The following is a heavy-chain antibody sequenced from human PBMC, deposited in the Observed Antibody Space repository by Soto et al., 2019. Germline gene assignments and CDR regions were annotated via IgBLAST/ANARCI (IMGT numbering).Heavy chain of an antibody. V-gene: IGHV3-7*01. J-gene: IGHJ4*02. CDR3: ASHTVTLDQ. CDR2: IKQDGSEK. D-gene: IGHD4-17*01. Sequence: GGSLRLSCAASGFTFSTYWMSWVRQAPGKGLEWVANIKQDGSEKYYADSVEGRFTISRDNAKDSPYLQMNSLRVEDTAVYYCASHTVTLDQRGQGTLVTVSS. CDR1: GFTFSTYW.